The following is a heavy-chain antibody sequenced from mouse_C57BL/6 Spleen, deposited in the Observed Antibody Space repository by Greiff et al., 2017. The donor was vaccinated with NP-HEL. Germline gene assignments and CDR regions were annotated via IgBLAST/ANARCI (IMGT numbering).Heavy chain of an antibody. CDR2: ISSGGSYT. CDR1: GFTFSSYG. D-gene: IGHD1-1*01. V-gene: IGHV5-6*01. Sequence: EVQGVESGGDLAKPGGSLKLSCAASGFTFSSYGMSWVRQTPDKRLEWVATISSGGSYTYYPDSVKGRFTISRDNAKNTLYLQMSSLKSEDTAMYYCARLPLITTVPEGYFDVWGTGTTVTVSS. J-gene: IGHJ1*03. CDR3: ARLPLITTVPEGYFDV.